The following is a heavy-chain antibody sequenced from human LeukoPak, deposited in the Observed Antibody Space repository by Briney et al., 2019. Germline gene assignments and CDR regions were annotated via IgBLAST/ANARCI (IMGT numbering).Heavy chain of an antibody. D-gene: IGHD3-9*01. J-gene: IGHJ5*02. V-gene: IGHV4-38-2*02. Sequence: PSETLSLTCAVSGYSISSGYFWVWIRQPPGKGLEWIGSIYHTGATYYNPSLRSPVTTSVDTSKHEFSLELNSVTAADTAVYYCARDLGLTISDNWFDPWGQGTLVTVSS. CDR1: GYSISSGYF. CDR2: IYHTGAT. CDR3: ARDLGLTISDNWFDP.